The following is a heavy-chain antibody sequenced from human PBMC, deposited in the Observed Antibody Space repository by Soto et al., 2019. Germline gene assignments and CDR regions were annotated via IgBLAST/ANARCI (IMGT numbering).Heavy chain of an antibody. J-gene: IGHJ4*02. CDR1: EGCSTRGASS. Sequence: TCGVGEGCSTRGASSYNRNRQPPGKGLECIGYIYHSGSTYYNPSLKGRVTISVDRSKNQLSLKLSSVTAADTAVYYCARGTTTVTRFDSWGQVTLVTVSS. CDR3: ARGTTTVTRFDS. D-gene: IGHD4-17*01. CDR2: IYHSGST. V-gene: IGHV4-30-2*01.